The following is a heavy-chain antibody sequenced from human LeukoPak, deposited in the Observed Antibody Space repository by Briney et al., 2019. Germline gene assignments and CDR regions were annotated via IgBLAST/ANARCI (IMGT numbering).Heavy chain of an antibody. CDR3: VHGSYIF. V-gene: IGHV3-7*02. CDR1: GFTFTNYW. Sequence: GGSLRLSCEVSGFTFTNYWMRWVRQAPGQGLEWVANINQDGSEKNYVDSVEGRFAISRDNAKNSLYLQMNSLRAEDTAVYYCVHGSYIFWGLGTLVTVSS. J-gene: IGHJ4*01. CDR2: INQDGSEK. D-gene: IGHD3-10*01.